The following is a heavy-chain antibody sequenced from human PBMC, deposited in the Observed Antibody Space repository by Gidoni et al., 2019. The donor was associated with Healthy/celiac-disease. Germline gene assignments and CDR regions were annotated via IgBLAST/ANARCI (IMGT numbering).Heavy chain of an antibody. D-gene: IGHD2-2*01. CDR3: ARVQLCSSSSCYDYYYYYGMDV. CDR2: ISYDGSNK. Sequence: GAVISYDGSNKYYADSVKGRFTISRDNSKNTLYLQMNSLRAEDTAVYYCARVQLCSSSSCYDYYYYYGMDVWGQGTTVTVSS. J-gene: IGHJ6*02. V-gene: IGHV3-30-3*01.